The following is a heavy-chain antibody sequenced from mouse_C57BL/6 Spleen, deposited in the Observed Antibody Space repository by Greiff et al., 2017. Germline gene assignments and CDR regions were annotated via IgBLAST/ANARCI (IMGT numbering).Heavy chain of an antibody. CDR3: TTERAFITTVVAMDY. J-gene: IGHJ4*01. D-gene: IGHD1-1*01. Sequence: VQLQQSGAELVRPGASVKLSCTASGFNIKDDYMHWVKQRPEQGLEWIGWIDPENGDTEYASKFQGKATITADTSSNTAYLQLSSLTSEDTAVYYCTTERAFITTVVAMDYWGQGTSVTVSS. CDR2: IDPENGDT. CDR1: GFNIKDDY. V-gene: IGHV14-4*01.